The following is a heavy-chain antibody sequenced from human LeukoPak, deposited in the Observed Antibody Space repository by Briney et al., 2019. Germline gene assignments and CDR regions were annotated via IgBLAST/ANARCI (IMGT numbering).Heavy chain of an antibody. CDR2: ISYDGSNK. V-gene: IGHV3-30-3*01. CDR3: ASYCSSTSCYGGFDY. D-gene: IGHD2-2*01. J-gene: IGHJ4*02. Sequence: GGSLRLSCAASGFTFSSYAMHWVRQAPGKGLEGVAVISYDGSNKYYADSVKGRFTISRDNSKNTLYLQMNSLRAEDTAVYYCASYCSSTSCYGGFDYWGQGTLVTVSS. CDR1: GFTFSSYA.